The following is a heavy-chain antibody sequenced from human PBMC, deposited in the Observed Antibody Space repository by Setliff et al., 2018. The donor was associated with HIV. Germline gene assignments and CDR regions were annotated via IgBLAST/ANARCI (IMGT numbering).Heavy chain of an antibody. Sequence: ASVKVSCKVSGYTHTELSIHWVRQAPGKGLEWMGGFDPEYDKTFYAQKFQGRVTMSEDTSTDTAYMELTSLRSEDTAVYYCATRAYDSSGYLRSRVSGAAFDIWGQGTMVTVSS. V-gene: IGHV1-24*01. J-gene: IGHJ3*02. D-gene: IGHD3-22*01. CDR2: FDPEYDKT. CDR3: ATRAYDSSGYLRSRVSGAAFDI. CDR1: GYTHTELS.